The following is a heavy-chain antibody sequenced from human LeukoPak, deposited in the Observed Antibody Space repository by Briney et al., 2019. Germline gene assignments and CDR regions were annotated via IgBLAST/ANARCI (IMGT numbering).Heavy chain of an antibody. V-gene: IGHV1-2*04. CDR3: ARATSGWTASPRFDY. J-gene: IGHJ4*02. Sequence: ASVKVSCKASGYTFTGYYMHWVRQAPGQGLEWMGWINPNSGGTNCAQNFQGWVTMTRDTSISTAYIELSRLRSDDTAVYYCARATSGWTASPRFDYWGQGTQVTVSS. CDR1: GYTFTGYY. D-gene: IGHD6-19*01. CDR2: INPNSGGT.